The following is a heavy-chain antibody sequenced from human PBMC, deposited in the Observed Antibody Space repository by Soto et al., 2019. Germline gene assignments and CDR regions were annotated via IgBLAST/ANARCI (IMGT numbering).Heavy chain of an antibody. CDR2: IWYDGSNK. CDR1: GFTFRSYG. J-gene: IGHJ5*02. Sequence: GGSLRLSCAASGFTFRSYGMHWVRQAPGKGLEWVAVIWYDGSNKYYADSVKGRFTISRDNSKNTLYLQMNSLRAEDTAVYYCARIAAAGNNWFDPWGQGTLVTVSS. D-gene: IGHD6-13*01. CDR3: ARIAAAGNNWFDP. V-gene: IGHV3-33*01.